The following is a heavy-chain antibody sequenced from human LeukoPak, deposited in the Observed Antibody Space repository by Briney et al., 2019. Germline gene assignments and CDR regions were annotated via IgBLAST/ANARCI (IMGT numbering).Heavy chain of an antibody. V-gene: IGHV3-74*01. CDR3: TRGARDAFDI. J-gene: IGHJ3*02. CDR1: DFTFSAYW. CDR2: IKTDGIST. Sequence: GGSLRLSCAASDFTFSAYWMHWVRQAPGKGLVWVSFIKTDGISTRYEASVKGRFTISRDNAKNTLYLQMNSLRAEDTAVYYCTRGARDAFDIWGQGTMVTVSS. D-gene: IGHD3-16*01.